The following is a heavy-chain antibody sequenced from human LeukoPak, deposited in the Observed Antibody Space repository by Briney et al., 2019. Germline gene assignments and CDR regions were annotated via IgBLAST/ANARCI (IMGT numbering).Heavy chain of an antibody. V-gene: IGHV3-7*01. J-gene: IGHJ4*02. Sequence: GGSLRLSCVASGFTFSSYWMSWVRQAPGKGLEWVANINQDGSEKYYVDSMGGRFTISRGNAQNSLYLQMSSLRADDTAVYYCARENMRDGGIAAAGTDYWGQGTLVTVSS. CDR2: INQDGSEK. CDR1: GFTFSSYW. CDR3: ARENMRDGGIAAAGTDY. D-gene: IGHD6-13*01.